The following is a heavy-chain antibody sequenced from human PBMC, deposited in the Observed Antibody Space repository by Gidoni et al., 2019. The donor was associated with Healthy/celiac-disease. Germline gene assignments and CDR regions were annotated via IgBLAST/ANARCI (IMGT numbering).Heavy chain of an antibody. Sequence: QVQLQQWGAGLLKPSETLSLTCAVYGGSFSGYYWSWIRQPPGKGLEWIGEINHSGSTNYNPSLKSRVTISVDTSKNQFSLKLSSVTAADTAVYYCARGSAVGATPFRMDVWGQGTTVTVCS. J-gene: IGHJ6*02. CDR3: ARGSAVGATPFRMDV. D-gene: IGHD1-26*01. V-gene: IGHV4-34*01. CDR2: INHSGST. CDR1: GGSFSGYY.